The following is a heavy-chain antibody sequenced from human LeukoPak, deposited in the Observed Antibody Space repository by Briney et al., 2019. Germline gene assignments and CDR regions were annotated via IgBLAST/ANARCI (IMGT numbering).Heavy chain of an antibody. CDR2: ISGSDSST. J-gene: IGHJ4*02. Sequence: GGSLRLSCAASGFIFSSYAMSWVRQAPGKGLEWVSAISGSDSSTYYADSVKGRFTISRDNSKNTLYLQIISLRAEDTAVYYCAKHLQTVTTYRRGSDYWGQGTLVTVSS. D-gene: IGHD4-17*01. V-gene: IGHV3-23*01. CDR3: AKHLQTVTTYRRGSDY. CDR1: GFIFSSYA.